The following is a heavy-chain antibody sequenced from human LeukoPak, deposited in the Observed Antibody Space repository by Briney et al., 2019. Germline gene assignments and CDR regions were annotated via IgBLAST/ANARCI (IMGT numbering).Heavy chain of an antibody. J-gene: IGHJ5*02. Sequence: PSETLSLTCTVSGGSISSYYWSWIRQPLGKGLEWIGYIYYSGSTNYNPSLKSRVTISVDTSKNQFSLKLSSVTAADTAVYYCAREAYDSSGNWFDPWGQGTLVTVSS. CDR2: IYYSGST. D-gene: IGHD3-22*01. CDR1: GGSISSYY. CDR3: AREAYDSSGNWFDP. V-gene: IGHV4-59*01.